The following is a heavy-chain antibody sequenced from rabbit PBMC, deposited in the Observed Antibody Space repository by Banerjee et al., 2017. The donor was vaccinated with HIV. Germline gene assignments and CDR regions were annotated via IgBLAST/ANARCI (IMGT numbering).Heavy chain of an antibody. V-gene: IGHV1S7*01. J-gene: IGHJ4*01. CDR3: ARALDSSGCFDL. CDR1: GFDFSSYY. Sequence: QLKESGGGLVQPGGSLKLSCKASGFDFSSYYMSWVRQAPGKGLEWIGYIDPVFGSTYYASWVNGRFTISSHNAQNTLYLQLNSLTAADTATYFCARALDSSGCFDLWGPGTLVTVS. CDR2: IDPVFGST. D-gene: IGHD4-1*01.